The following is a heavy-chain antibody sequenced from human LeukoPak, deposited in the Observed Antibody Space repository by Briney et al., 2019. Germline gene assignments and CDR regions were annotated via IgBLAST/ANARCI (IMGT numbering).Heavy chain of an antibody. J-gene: IGHJ5*02. CDR2: INHSGST. Sequence: PSETLSLTCAVYGGSFSGYYWSWIRQPPGKGLEWIGEINHSGSTNYNPSLKSQVTISVDTSKNQFSLKLSSVTAADTAVYYCARAAYYYGSGSYIDPWGQGTLVTVSS. D-gene: IGHD3-10*01. CDR3: ARAAYYYGSGSYIDP. V-gene: IGHV4-34*01. CDR1: GGSFSGYY.